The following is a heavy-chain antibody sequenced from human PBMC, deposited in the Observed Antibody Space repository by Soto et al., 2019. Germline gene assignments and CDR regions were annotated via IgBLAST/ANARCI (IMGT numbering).Heavy chain of an antibody. D-gene: IGHD3-9*01. CDR1: GFTFSSYA. J-gene: IGHJ6*02. V-gene: IGHV3-30-3*01. Sequence: GGSLRLSCAASGFTFSSYAMHWVRQAPGKGLEWVAVISYDGSNKYYADSVKGRFTISRDNSKNTLYLQMNSLRAEDTAVYYCERYWSFYGMDVWGQGTTVTVSS. CDR2: ISYDGSNK. CDR3: ERYWSFYGMDV.